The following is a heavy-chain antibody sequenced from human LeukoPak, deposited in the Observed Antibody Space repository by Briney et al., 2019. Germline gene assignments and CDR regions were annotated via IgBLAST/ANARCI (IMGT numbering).Heavy chain of an antibody. D-gene: IGHD3-3*01. CDR1: GFTFSSYA. CDR2: ISGSGGST. J-gene: IGHJ6*03. Sequence: GGSLRLSCAASGFTFSSYAMSWVRQAPGKGLEWVSAISGSGGSTYYADSVRGRFTISRDNSKNTLYLQMNSLRAEDTAVYYCAKSVRSYDFWSGYHETYYYYYMDVWGKGTTVTVSS. CDR3: AKSVRSYDFWSGYHETYYYYYMDV. V-gene: IGHV3-23*01.